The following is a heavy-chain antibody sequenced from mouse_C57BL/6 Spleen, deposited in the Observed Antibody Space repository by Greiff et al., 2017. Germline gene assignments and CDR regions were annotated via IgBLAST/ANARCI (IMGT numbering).Heavy chain of an antibody. CDR2: IRSKSSNYAT. Sequence: EVMLVESGGGLVQPKGSLKLSCAASGFTFNTYAMHWVRQAPGKGLEWVARIRSKSSNYATYYADSVKDRFTISRDDSQSMLYLQMNNLKTEDTAMYYCVRERDYGSSYWFAYWGQGTLVTVSA. D-gene: IGHD1-1*01. CDR1: GFTFNTYA. V-gene: IGHV10-3*01. CDR3: VRERDYGSSYWFAY. J-gene: IGHJ3*01.